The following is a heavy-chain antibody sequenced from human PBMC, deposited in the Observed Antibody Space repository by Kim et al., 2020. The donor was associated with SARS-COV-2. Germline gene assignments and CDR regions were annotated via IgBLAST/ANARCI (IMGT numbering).Heavy chain of an antibody. V-gene: IGHV4-39*01. J-gene: IGHJ1*01. CDR2: IYYSGST. CDR3: ARSGYSSSWSPLEYFQ. Sequence: SEALSLTCTVSGGSISSSSYYWGWIRQPPGKGLEWIGSIYYSGSTYYNPSLKSRVTISVDTSKNQFSLKLSSVTAADTAVYYCARSGYSSSWSPLEYFQ. D-gene: IGHD6-13*01. CDR1: GGSISSSSYY.